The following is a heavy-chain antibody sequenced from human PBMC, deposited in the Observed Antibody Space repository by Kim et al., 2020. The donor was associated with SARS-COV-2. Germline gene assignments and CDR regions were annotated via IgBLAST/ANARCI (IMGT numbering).Heavy chain of an antibody. CDR3: GRALRSFDWTYPIDY. J-gene: IGHJ4*02. CDR2: ISAYNGNT. CDR1: GYTFTSYG. V-gene: IGHV1-18*04. D-gene: IGHD3-9*01. Sequence: ASVKVSCKASGYTFTSYGISWVRQAPGQGLEWMGWISAYNGNTNYAQKLQGRVTMTTDTSTSTAYMELRSLRSDDTAVYYCGRALRSFDWTYPIDYLGQGTLVTVSS.